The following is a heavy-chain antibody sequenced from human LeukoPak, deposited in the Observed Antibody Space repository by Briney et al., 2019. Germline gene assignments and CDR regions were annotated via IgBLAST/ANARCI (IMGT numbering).Heavy chain of an antibody. CDR2: IKSKTDGGTT. CDR1: GFTFSNAW. J-gene: IGHJ6*03. V-gene: IGHV3-15*01. Sequence: GGSLRLSCAASGFTFSNAWMSWVRQAPGKGLEWVGRIKSKTDGGTTDYAAPVKGRFTISRDDSKNTLYLQMNSLKTEDTAVYYCTTEAVDYDFWSGYYYYMDVWGKGTTVTVSS. D-gene: IGHD3-3*01. CDR3: TTEAVDYDFWSGYYYYMDV.